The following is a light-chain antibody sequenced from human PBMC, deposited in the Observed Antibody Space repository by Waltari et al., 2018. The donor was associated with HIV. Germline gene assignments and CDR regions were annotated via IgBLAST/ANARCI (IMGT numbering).Light chain of an antibody. CDR1: DSDFGSGNF. CDR2: EVD. Sequence: SVVTQPASVSGFPGQSVTISCTGTDSDFGSGNFVPWYQQHPGKAPKVILFEVDSRASGVDDRFSGSKSGNTASLTISGLRTEDEANYYCSSFTKDFTVIFGGGTKVTIL. CDR3: SSFTKDFTVI. V-gene: IGLV2-14*03. J-gene: IGLJ2*01.